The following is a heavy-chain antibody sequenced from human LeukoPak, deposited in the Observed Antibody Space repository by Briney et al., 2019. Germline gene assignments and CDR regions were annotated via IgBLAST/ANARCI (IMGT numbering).Heavy chain of an antibody. D-gene: IGHD1-26*01. CDR3: ARGVPSGSYYY. CDR1: GFTFSSYW. Sequence: GGSLRLSCAASGFTFSSYWMHWVRQAPGKGLVWVSRINSDGSSATYADSVKGRFTISRDNVKNTLYLQMNSLRAEDTAVYYCARGVPSGSYYYGGQGTLVTVSS. CDR2: INSDGSSA. J-gene: IGHJ4*02. V-gene: IGHV3-74*01.